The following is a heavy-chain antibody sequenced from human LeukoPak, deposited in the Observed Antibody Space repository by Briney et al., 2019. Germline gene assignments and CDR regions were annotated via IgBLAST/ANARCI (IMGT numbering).Heavy chain of an antibody. D-gene: IGHD2-8*01. CDR2: VSYDGTEE. V-gene: IGHV3-30-3*01. Sequence: GGSLRLSCAASEFTFKNYSMHWVRQAPGKGLQWVAFVSYDGTEEYYADSVRGRFIISRDSSKTTLDLQMYSLRREDTALYFCTRATTRVYPPGFDLWGQGTLVTVSS. CDR1: EFTFKNYS. J-gene: IGHJ5*02. CDR3: TRATTRVYPPGFDL.